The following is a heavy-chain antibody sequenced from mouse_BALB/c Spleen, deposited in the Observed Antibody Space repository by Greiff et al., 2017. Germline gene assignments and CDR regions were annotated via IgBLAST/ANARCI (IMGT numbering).Heavy chain of an antibody. Sequence: EVQLVESGGGLVKLGGSLKLSCAASGFTFSSYYMSWVRQTPEKRLELVAAINSNGGSTYYPDTVKGRFTISRDNAKNTLYLQMSSLKSEDTALYYCARHRYYGSSPWDYAMDYWGQGTSVTVSS. CDR3: ARHRYYGSSPWDYAMDY. D-gene: IGHD1-1*01. J-gene: IGHJ4*01. V-gene: IGHV5-6-2*01. CDR1: GFTFSSYY. CDR2: INSNGGST.